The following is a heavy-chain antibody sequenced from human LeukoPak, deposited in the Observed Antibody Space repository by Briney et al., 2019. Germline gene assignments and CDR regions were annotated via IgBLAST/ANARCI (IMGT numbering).Heavy chain of an antibody. Sequence: PSETLSLTCTVSGGSISSYYWSWIRQPPGKGLEWIGYIYYSGSTNYNPSLKGRVTISVDTSKNQFSLKLSSVTAADTAVYYCARHSGYSGYGIDYWGQGTLVTVSS. CDR3: ARHSGYSGYGIDY. V-gene: IGHV4-59*08. J-gene: IGHJ4*02. CDR2: IYYSGST. CDR1: GGSISSYY. D-gene: IGHD5-12*01.